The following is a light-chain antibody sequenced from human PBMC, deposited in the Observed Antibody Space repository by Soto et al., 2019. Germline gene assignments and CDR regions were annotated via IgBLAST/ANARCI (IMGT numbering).Light chain of an antibody. J-gene: IGLJ1*01. CDR2: RNN. CDR1: SSNIGSNT. CDR3: AAWDGSLKGYV. V-gene: IGLV1-44*01. Sequence: QSVLTQPPSTSGIPGQRVTISCSGSSSNIGSNTVNWYQQLPGTAPKLLIYRNNQRPSGVPDRFSGSKSGTSASLAISGLQSEDEADYYCAAWDGSLKGYVFGTGTKVTVL.